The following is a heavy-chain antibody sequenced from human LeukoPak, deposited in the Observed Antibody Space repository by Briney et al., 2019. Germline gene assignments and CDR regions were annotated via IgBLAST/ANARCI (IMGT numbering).Heavy chain of an antibody. CDR2: IYTSGST. CDR1: VGSISSYY. J-gene: IGHJ5*02. Sequence: PSETLSLTCTVSVGSISSYYWSCIRQPAGKGLEWIGRIYTSGSTNYNTSLKSRVTMSVDTSKNQFSLKLSSVTAADTAVYYCARTGGIAAADNWFDPWGQGTLVTVSS. D-gene: IGHD6-13*01. V-gene: IGHV4-4*07. CDR3: ARTGGIAAADNWFDP.